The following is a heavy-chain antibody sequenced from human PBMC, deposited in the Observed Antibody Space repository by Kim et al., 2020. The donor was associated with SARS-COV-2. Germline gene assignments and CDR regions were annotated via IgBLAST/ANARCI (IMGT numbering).Heavy chain of an antibody. J-gene: IGHJ3*02. CDR3: ARSSGWNGYDAFDI. CDR2: IKQHGSEK. Sequence: GGSLRLSCAASGYTFSSYWMSWVRQAPGKGLEWVANIKQHGSEKYYVDSVKGRFTISRDNAKNSLYLQMNSLRAEDTAVYYCARSSGWNGYDAFDIWGQGTIVTVSS. CDR1: GYTFSSYW. V-gene: IGHV3-7*03. D-gene: IGHD6-19*01.